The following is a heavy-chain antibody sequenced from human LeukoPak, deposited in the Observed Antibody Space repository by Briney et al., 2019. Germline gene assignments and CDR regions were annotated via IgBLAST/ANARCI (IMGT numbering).Heavy chain of an antibody. CDR2: IIPIFGTA. CDR3: ARTEQQLVPITGYYMDV. J-gene: IGHJ6*03. V-gene: IGHV1-69*05. CDR1: GGTFSSYA. Sequence: SVKVSCKASGGTFSSYAISWVRQAPGQGLEWMGRIIPIFGTANYAQKFQGRVTITTDESTSTAYMELSSLRSEDTAVYYCARTEQQLVPITGYYMDVWGKGTTVTVSS. D-gene: IGHD6-13*01.